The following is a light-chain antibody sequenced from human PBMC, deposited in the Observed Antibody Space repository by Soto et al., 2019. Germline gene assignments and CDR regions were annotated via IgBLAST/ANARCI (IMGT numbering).Light chain of an antibody. CDR1: QSISSN. V-gene: IGKV3-15*01. CDR3: QQYNSWPRT. CDR2: GAS. Sequence: EIVMPQSPATLSVSPGERATLSCRASQSISSNLAWYQQKPGQAPRLLIYGASTRATGIPASFSGSGSGTEFTLTISSLQSEDFAVYYCQQYNSWPRTFGQGTKVDIK. J-gene: IGKJ1*01.